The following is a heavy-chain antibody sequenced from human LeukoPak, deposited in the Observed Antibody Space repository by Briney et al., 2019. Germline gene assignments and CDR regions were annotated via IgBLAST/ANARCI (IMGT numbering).Heavy chain of an antibody. CDR3: AGLDTALFGMDV. D-gene: IGHD5-18*01. V-gene: IGHV4-59*08. CDR2: IYYSGST. CDR1: GGSISSYY. J-gene: IGHJ6*02. Sequence: PSETLSLTCTVSGGSISSYYWSWIRQPPGKGLEWIGYIYYSGSTNYNPSLKSRVTISVDTSKNQFSLKLSSVTAADTAVYYCAGLDTALFGMDVWGQGTTVTVSS.